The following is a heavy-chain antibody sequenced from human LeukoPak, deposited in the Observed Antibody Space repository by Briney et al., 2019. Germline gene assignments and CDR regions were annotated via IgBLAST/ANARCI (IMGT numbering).Heavy chain of an antibody. J-gene: IGHJ4*02. CDR2: IAYDGSNK. D-gene: IGHD1-26*01. CDR3: VREVVGAIYFDY. Sequence: GGSLRLSCGASGFTFSTYAMHWVRQAPGKGLEWVAVIAYDGSNKYYADSVKGRFTISRDNSKNTLYLQMNSLRPEDTAVYYCVREVVGAIYFDYWGQGTLVTVSS. CDR1: GFTFSTYA. V-gene: IGHV3-30-3*01.